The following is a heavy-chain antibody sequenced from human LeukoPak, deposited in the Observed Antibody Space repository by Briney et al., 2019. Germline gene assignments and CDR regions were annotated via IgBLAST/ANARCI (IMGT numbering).Heavy chain of an antibody. J-gene: IGHJ6*03. CDR2: IYYSGST. Sequence: SETLSLTCTVSGGSISSYYWSWIRQPPGKGLEWIGYIYYSGSTNYNPSLKSRVTISVDTSKNQFSLKLSSVTAADTAVYYCARGSGGSPLMRYDYYYYMDVWGKGTTVTVSS. V-gene: IGHV4-59*01. CDR3: ARGSGGSPLMRYDYYYYMDV. D-gene: IGHD2-15*01. CDR1: GGSISSYY.